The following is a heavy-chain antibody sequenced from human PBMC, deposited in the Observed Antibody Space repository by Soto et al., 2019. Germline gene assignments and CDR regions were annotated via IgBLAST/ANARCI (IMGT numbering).Heavy chain of an antibody. CDR3: ARDVQLSLLAS. D-gene: IGHD5-18*01. Sequence: SVKVSCKASGGTFSSYAISCVRQAPGQGLEWMGGIIPIFGTANYAQKFQGRVTITADESTRTAYMELSSLRSEDTAVYYCARDVQLSLLASWGQGTMDTVSS. V-gene: IGHV1-69*01. J-gene: IGHJ5*02. CDR2: IIPIFGTA. CDR1: GGTFSSYA.